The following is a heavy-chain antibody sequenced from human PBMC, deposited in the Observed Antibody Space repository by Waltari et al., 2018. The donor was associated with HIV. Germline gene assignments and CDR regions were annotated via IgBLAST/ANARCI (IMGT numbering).Heavy chain of an antibody. CDR1: GGSISSYY. CDR3: ARVGYSSSWYFDY. V-gene: IGHV4-59*01. Sequence: QVQLQESGPGLVKPSETLSLTCTVSGGSISSYYWSWIRQPPGKGLEWIGYIYYSGSTNYNPSLKSRVTISVDTSKNQFSLKLSSVTAADTAVYYCARVGYSSSWYFDYWDQGTLVTVSS. CDR2: IYYSGST. J-gene: IGHJ4*02. D-gene: IGHD6-13*01.